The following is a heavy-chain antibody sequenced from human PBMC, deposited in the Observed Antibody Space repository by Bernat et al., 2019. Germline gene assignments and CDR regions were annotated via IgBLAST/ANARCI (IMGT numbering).Heavy chain of an antibody. CDR3: AREGTTVTGGWFDP. CDR1: GGSISSYY. CDR2: IYYSGST. Sequence: QVQLQESGPGLVKPSETLSLTCTVSGGSISSYYWSWIQQPPGKGLEWIGYIYYSGSTNYNPSLKSRVTISVDTSKNQFSLKLSSVTAADTAVYYCAREGTTVTGGWFDPWGQGTLVTVSS. D-gene: IGHD4-17*01. J-gene: IGHJ5*02. V-gene: IGHV4-59*01.